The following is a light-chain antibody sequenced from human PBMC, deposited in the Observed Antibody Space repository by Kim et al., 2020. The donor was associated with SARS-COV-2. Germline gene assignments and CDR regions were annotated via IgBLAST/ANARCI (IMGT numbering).Light chain of an antibody. J-gene: IGLJ2*01. CDR1: KLGDKY. Sequence: ELTQPPSVSVSPGQTASITCSGDKLGDKYACWYQQKPGQSPVLVIYQDSKRPSGIPERFSGSNSGNTATLTISGTQAMDEADYYCQAWDSSSVVFGGGT. V-gene: IGLV3-1*01. CDR2: QDS. CDR3: QAWDSSSVV.